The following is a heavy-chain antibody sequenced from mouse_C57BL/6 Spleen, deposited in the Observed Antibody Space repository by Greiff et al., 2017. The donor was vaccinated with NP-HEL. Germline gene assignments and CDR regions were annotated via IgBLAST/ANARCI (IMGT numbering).Heavy chain of an antibody. CDR2: IYPGSGST. CDR3: ARSYDGYFYFDY. Sequence: QVQLKQPGAELVKPGASVKMSCKASGYTFTSYWITWVKQRPGQGLEWIGDIYPGSGSTNYNEKFKSKATLTVDTSSSTAYMQLSSLTSEDSAVYYCARSYDGYFYFDYWGQGTTLTVSS. D-gene: IGHD2-3*01. V-gene: IGHV1-55*01. J-gene: IGHJ2*01. CDR1: GYTFTSYW.